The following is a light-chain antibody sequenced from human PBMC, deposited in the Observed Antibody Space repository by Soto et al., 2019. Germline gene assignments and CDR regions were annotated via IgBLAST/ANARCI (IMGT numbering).Light chain of an antibody. J-gene: IGKJ1*01. CDR2: GAS. V-gene: IGKV3-20*01. CDR1: QSVSGN. CDR3: QQYGSSPRT. Sequence: ETVMTQSPATPSVSPGERATLSSRASQSVSGNLAWYQQKPGQAPRLLIYGASSRATGIPDRFSGSGSGTDFTLTISRLEPEDFAVYYCQQYGSSPRTFGQGTKVDNK.